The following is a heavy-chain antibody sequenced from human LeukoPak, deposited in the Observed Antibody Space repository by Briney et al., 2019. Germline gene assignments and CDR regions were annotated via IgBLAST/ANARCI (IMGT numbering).Heavy chain of an antibody. Sequence: GGSLRLSCAASGFTFSSYAMSWVRQAPGKGLEWVSTLSGSGDYADSVKGRFTISRDNSKNTLYLQMNSLRAEDTAVYYCAKDRSSGWYLFDYWGQGALVTVSS. J-gene: IGHJ4*02. CDR3: AKDRSSGWYLFDY. D-gene: IGHD6-19*01. V-gene: IGHV3-23*01. CDR1: GFTFSSYA. CDR2: LSGSG.